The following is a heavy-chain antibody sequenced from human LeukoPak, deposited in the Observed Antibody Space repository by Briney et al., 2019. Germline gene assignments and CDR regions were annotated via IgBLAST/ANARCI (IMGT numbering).Heavy chain of an antibody. V-gene: IGHV4-39*07. CDR2: IYYSGST. D-gene: IGHD3-9*01. Sequence: PSETLSLTCTVSGGSISSSSYYWGWIRQPPGKGLEWIGSIYYSGSTYYNPSLKSRVTISVDTSKNQFSLKLSSVTAADTAVYYCARVQALTGYYFYYYYYYMDVWGKGTTVTVSS. CDR1: GGSISSSSYY. J-gene: IGHJ6*03. CDR3: ARVQALTGYYFYYYYYYMDV.